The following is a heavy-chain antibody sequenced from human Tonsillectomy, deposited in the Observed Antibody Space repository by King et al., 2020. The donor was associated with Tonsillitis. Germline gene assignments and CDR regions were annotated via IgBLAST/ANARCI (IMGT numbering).Heavy chain of an antibody. J-gene: IGHJ6*02. Sequence: QLVQSGTEVKKPGASVQVSCKASGYTFTNYGITWVRQAPGQGLEWMGWISGYNGNTNYAQKFQGRVTLTTDTSTTTAYMELRSLRSDDTAIYYCARGLEGSYYYGVDVWGQGTTVTVSS. CDR3: ARGLEGSYYYGVDV. D-gene: IGHD3-10*01. V-gene: IGHV1-18*04. CDR1: GYTFTNYG. CDR2: ISGYNGNT.